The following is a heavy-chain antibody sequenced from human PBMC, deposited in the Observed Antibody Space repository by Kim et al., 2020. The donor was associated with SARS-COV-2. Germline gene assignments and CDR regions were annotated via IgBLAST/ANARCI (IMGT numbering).Heavy chain of an antibody. Sequence: GGSLRLSCAASGFTFRNYWMHWVRQAPGKGPVWVSGINSDGCITSYAESVKGRFTISRDNVKNMLYLQMKSLRAEDTAVYYCVRAVANDYWGQGTLVTVS. CDR2: INSDGCIT. V-gene: IGHV3-74*01. CDR1: GFTFRNYW. J-gene: IGHJ4*02. D-gene: IGHD6-19*01. CDR3: VRAVANDY.